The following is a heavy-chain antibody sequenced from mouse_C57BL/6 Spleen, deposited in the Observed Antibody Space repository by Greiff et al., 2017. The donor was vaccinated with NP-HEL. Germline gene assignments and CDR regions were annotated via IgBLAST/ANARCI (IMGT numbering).Heavy chain of an antibody. CDR3: ARFPITTGYFDV. CDR2: IDPSDSYT. Sequence: QFQLQQHGAELVMPGASVKLSCKASGYTFTSYWMHWVKQRPGQGLEWIGEIDPSDSYTNYNQKFKGKSTLTVDKSSSTAYMQLSSLTSEDSSVYYCARFPITTGYFDVWGTGTTVTVSS. V-gene: IGHV1-69*01. D-gene: IGHD1-1*01. CDR1: GYTFTSYW. J-gene: IGHJ1*03.